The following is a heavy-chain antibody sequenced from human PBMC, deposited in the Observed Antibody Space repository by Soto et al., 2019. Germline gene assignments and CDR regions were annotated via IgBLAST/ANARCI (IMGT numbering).Heavy chain of an antibody. Sequence: ASETLSLTCTFSGGSVSSGSYYWSLIRQPPGKGLEWIGYIYYSGSTNYNPSLKSRVTISVDTSKNQFSLKLSSVTAADTAVYYCARKGTGAARYYYGMDDWGPGTTVTVAS. V-gene: IGHV4-61*01. CDR3: ARKGTGAARYYYGMDD. CDR1: GGSVSSGSYY. CDR2: IYYSGST. J-gene: IGHJ6*02. D-gene: IGHD3-10*01.